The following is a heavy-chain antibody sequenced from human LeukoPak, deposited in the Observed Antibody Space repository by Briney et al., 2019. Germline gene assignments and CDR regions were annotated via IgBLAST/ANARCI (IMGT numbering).Heavy chain of an antibody. J-gene: IGHJ4*02. V-gene: IGHV4-34*01. CDR3: ARGRGNDYDFWSGPFDY. CDR1: GGSFSGYY. D-gene: IGHD3-3*01. Sequence: TSETLSLTCAVYGGSFSGYYWSWIRQPPGKGLEWIGEINHSGSTNYNPSLKSRVTISVDTSKNQFSLNLSSVTAADTAVYYCARGRGNDYDFWSGPFDYWGQGTLVTVSS. CDR2: INHSGST.